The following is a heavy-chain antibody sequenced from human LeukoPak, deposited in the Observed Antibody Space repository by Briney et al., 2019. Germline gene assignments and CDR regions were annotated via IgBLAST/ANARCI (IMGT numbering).Heavy chain of an antibody. D-gene: IGHD6-13*01. V-gene: IGHV4-39*01. CDR3: ASSGIAAAVRKEVSARSLAKTFDY. Sequence: SETLSLTCTVSGGSISSSFYYWGWIRQPPGKGLEWIGSIYHSGSTYYNPSLKSRVTISVDTSRNQFSLNLSSVTAADTAVYYCASSGIAAAVRKEVSARSLAKTFDYWGQGTLVTVSS. CDR1: GGSISSSFYY. CDR2: IYHSGST. J-gene: IGHJ4*02.